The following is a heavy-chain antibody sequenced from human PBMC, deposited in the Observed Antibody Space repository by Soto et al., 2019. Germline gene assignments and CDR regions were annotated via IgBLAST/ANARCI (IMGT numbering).Heavy chain of an antibody. CDR1: GFTFSSYA. CDR3: ARSYYYDSSGYYTFDY. V-gene: IGHV3-23*01. Sequence: GGSLRLSCAASGFTFSSYAVSWVRQAPGKGLEWVSAISGSGGSTYYEDSVKGRFTISRDNSKNTLYLQMNSLRAEDTAVYYCARSYYYDSSGYYTFDYWGQGTLVTVSS. J-gene: IGHJ4*02. CDR2: ISGSGGST. D-gene: IGHD3-22*01.